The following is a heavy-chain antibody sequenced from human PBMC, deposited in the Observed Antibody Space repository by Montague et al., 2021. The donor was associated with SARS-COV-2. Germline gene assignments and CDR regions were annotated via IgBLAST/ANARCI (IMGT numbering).Heavy chain of an antibody. CDR2: IFGSGAGT. V-gene: IGHV3-23*01. CDR1: GFAFNNYA. CDR3: AKQPGAGALVYWYFDP. D-gene: IGHD3-10*01. Sequence: SLRLSCAASGFAFNNYAMSWVRQAPGKGLERVSAIFGSGAGTYYADSVKGRFTISRDNSKSTLYLQMNSLKAEDTAQYYCAKQPGAGALVYWYFDPWGRGTVVSVSS. J-gene: IGHJ2*01.